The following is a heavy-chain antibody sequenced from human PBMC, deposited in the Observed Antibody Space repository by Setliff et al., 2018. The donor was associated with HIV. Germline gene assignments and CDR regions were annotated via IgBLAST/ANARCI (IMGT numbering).Heavy chain of an antibody. CDR3: ARVETTVTSRLDY. Sequence: KPSETLSLTCSVSGYSITNGYYWGWFRQSPGKGLEWIATIYQTGSIYYNPSLQNRVTLLLDMSKNQFSLKLTSVTAADTAVYFCARVETTVTSRLDYWGQGTQVTVSS. CDR1: GYSITNGYY. D-gene: IGHD4-17*01. J-gene: IGHJ4*02. V-gene: IGHV4-38-2*02. CDR2: IYQTGSI.